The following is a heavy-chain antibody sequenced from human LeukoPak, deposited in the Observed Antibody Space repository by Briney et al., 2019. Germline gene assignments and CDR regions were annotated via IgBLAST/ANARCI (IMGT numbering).Heavy chain of an antibody. CDR1: AYTFTNYG. J-gene: IGHJ4*02. D-gene: IGHD5-12*01. CDR2: ISAYNGNT. CDR3: ARDRERVVATMGYY. Sequence: DSVKVSCKASAYTFTNYGISWVRQAPGQGLEWMGWISAYNGNTNYAQKLQGRVTMTTDTSTSTAYMELRSLRSDDMAVYYCARDRERVVATMGYYWGQGTLVTVSS. V-gene: IGHV1-18*03.